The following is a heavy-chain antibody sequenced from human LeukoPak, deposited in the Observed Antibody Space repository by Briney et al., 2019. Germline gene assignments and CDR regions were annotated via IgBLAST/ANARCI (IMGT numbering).Heavy chain of an antibody. J-gene: IGHJ4*02. D-gene: IGHD3-9*01. CDR3: AKGQYYDILTGYFDY. CDR1: GFTFSDYY. CDR2: ISSSGSTI. V-gene: IGHV3-11*01. Sequence: GGSLRLSCAASGFTFSDYYMSWIRHAPGKGLECVSYISSSGSTIYYADSVKGRFTISRDNRKNPLYLQMNSLRTEDTALYYCAKGQYYDILTGYFDYWGQGTLVTVSS.